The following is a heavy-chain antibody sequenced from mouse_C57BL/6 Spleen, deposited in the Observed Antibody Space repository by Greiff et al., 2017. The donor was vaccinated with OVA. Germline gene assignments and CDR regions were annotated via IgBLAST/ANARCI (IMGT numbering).Heavy chain of an antibody. CDR2: ISYDGSN. CDR3: ARLGYDYDGAY. CDR1: GYSITSGYY. V-gene: IGHV3-6*01. J-gene: IGHJ3*01. Sequence: EVHLVESGPGLVKPSQSLSLTCSVTGYSITSGYYWNWIRQFPGNKLEWMGYISYDGSNNYNPSLKNRISITRDTSKNQFFLKLNSVTTEDTATYYCARLGYDYDGAYWGQGTLVTVSA. D-gene: IGHD2-4*01.